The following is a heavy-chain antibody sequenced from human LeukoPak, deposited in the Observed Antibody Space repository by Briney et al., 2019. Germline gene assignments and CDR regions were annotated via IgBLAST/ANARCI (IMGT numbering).Heavy chain of an antibody. V-gene: IGHV1-69*13. CDR2: IIPNFGTP. J-gene: IGHJ4*02. CDR3: ARQHFLYGDYQFFDY. Sequence: VASVKVSCKASGGTFSTYSITWVRQAPGQGLEWMGGIIPNFGTPNYAQKFQGRVTITADGSTSTVYMELSSLRSGDTAVYYCARQHFLYGDYQFFDYWGQGTLVTVSS. D-gene: IGHD4-17*01. CDR1: GGTFSTYS.